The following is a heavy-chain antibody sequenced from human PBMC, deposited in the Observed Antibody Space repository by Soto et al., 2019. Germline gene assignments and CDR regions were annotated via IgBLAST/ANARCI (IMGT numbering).Heavy chain of an antibody. J-gene: IGHJ6*02. V-gene: IGHV3-15*01. Sequence: WAASGFTFINAWMSWVAQAPGKGLEWVGRIKSKTDGGTTDYAAPVKGRFTISRDDSKNTLYLQMNSLKTEDTAVYYCTTGLMVRGVDYYYYGMDVWGQGTTVTVSS. CDR2: IKSKTDGGTT. CDR1: GFTFINAW. CDR3: TTGLMVRGVDYYYYGMDV. D-gene: IGHD3-10*01.